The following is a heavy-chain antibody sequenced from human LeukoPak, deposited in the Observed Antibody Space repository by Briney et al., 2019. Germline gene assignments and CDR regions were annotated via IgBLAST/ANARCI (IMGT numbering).Heavy chain of an antibody. J-gene: IGHJ4*02. CDR1: EFTFNKYS. Sequence: GGSLRLSCEASEFTFNKYSLNWVRQAPGKGLEWVSSISSSSSYIYYADSVKGRFTISRDNAKNSLYLQMNSLRAEDTAVYYCASYSYADGIDYWGQGTLVTVSS. CDR2: ISSSSSYI. D-gene: IGHD1-14*01. CDR3: ASYSYADGIDY. V-gene: IGHV3-21*01.